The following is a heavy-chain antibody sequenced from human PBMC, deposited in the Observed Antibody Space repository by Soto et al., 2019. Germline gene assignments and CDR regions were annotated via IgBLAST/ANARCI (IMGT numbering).Heavy chain of an antibody. CDR3: ITPRVVDY. D-gene: IGHD3-10*01. V-gene: IGHV3-15*07. CDR1: GFTFSNAW. Sequence: PGGSLRLSCAASGFTFSNAWMTWVRQAPGKGLEWVGRIRSKSDGGTADYAAPVKGRFTISRDDSKNTLYLQMNSLNTEDTAVYYCITPRVVDYWGQGTLVTVSS. J-gene: IGHJ4*02. CDR2: IRSKSDGGTA.